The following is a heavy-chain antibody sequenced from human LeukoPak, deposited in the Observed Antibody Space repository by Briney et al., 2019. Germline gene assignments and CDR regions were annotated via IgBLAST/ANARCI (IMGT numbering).Heavy chain of an antibody. D-gene: IGHD2-21*02. V-gene: IGHV4-59*01. CDR2: IYYSGST. J-gene: IGHJ4*02. Sequence: PSETLSLTCAVYGGSFSSYYWSWIRQPPGKGLEWIGYIYYSGSTNYNPSLKSRLTISVGTSKNQFSLKLSSVTAADTAVYYCARDVYCGGDCSYFDYWGQGTLVTVSS. CDR3: ARDVYCGGDCSYFDY. CDR1: GGSFSSYY.